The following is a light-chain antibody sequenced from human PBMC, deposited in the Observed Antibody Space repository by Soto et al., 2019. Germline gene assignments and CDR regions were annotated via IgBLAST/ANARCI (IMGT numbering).Light chain of an antibody. CDR3: QQYKNWPPEYT. V-gene: IGKV3-15*01. CDR1: QSVSSS. Sequence: EIVMTQSPATLSVSPGERATLSCRASQSVSSSLAWYQQKPGQAPRLLIYGASTRATGIPARFSGSGSGTEFTLTITSLQSEDFVVSYCQQYKNWPPEYTFGQGTKLEI. CDR2: GAS. J-gene: IGKJ2*01.